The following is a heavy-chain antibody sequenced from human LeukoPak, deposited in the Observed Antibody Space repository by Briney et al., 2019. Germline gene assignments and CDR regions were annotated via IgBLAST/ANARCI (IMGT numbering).Heavy chain of an antibody. D-gene: IGHD2-21*02. Sequence: PAAPGKVSCKAFGGTFTSYAISWVRQSPGQGLEWRGGFIPIFGTANYAQKFQGRVTITADKATSTAYMELSSLRSEDTAVYYCARAHCGGDCYILNYSYYGMDVWGKGTTVTVSS. CDR2: FIPIFGTA. CDR1: GGTFTSYA. J-gene: IGHJ6*04. CDR3: ARAHCGGDCYILNYSYYGMDV. V-gene: IGHV1-69*06.